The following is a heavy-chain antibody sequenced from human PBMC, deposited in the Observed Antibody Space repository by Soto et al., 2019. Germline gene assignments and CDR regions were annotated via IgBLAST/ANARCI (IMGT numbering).Heavy chain of an antibody. CDR2: IYYSGST. J-gene: IGHJ6*02. Sequence: SETLSLTCTVSGGSISSSSYYWGWIRQPPGKGLEWIGSIYYSGSTYYNPSLKSRVTISVDTSKNQFSLKLSSVTAADTAVYYCAKYSGSYYGGWDYYYGMVVWGQGATVTVSS. CDR1: GGSISSSSYY. CDR3: AKYSGSYYGGWDYYYGMVV. D-gene: IGHD1-26*01. V-gene: IGHV4-39*01.